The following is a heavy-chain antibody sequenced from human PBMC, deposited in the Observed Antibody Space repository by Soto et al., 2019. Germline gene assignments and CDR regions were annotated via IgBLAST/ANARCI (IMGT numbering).Heavy chain of an antibody. CDR3: ARGYDFWSGYYIVSTYYYYGMAV. Sequence: QVQLQESGPGLVKPSGTLSLTCAVSGGSISSSNWWSWVRHPPGKGLEWIGEIYHSGSTNYNPSLKSRVTISVDQSKNQFCLKLSSVTASDTAVYYCARGYDFWSGYYIVSTYYYYGMAVWGQGTTVTVSS. V-gene: IGHV4-4*02. CDR1: GGSISSSNW. CDR2: IYHSGST. J-gene: IGHJ6*02. D-gene: IGHD3-3*01.